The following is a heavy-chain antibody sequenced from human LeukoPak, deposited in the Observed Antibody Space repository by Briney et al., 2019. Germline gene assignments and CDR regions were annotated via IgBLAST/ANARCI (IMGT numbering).Heavy chain of an antibody. J-gene: IGHJ6*03. D-gene: IGHD3-9*01. V-gene: IGHV3-23*01. Sequence: GGSLRLSCAASGFTFSSYAMSWVRQAPGKGLEWVSAISGSGGSTYYADSVKGRFTISRDNSKNTLYLQMNSLRAEDTTVYYCARANDNYYYYYMDVWGKGTTVTIS. CDR1: GFTFSSYA. CDR2: ISGSGGST. CDR3: ARANDNYYYYYMDV.